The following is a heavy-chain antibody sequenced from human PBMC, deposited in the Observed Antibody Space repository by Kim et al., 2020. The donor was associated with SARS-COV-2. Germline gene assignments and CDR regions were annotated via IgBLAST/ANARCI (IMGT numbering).Heavy chain of an antibody. Sequence: GKNYAQKFQGRVTMTRDTSISTAYMELSRLRSDDTAVYYCARGGSGCDPWGQGTLVTVSS. V-gene: IGHV1-2*02. J-gene: IGHJ5*02. D-gene: IGHD6-19*01. CDR3: ARGGSGCDP. CDR2: GK.